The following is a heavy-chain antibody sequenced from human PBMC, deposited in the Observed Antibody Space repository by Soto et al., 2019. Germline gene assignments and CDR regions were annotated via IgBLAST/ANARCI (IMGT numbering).Heavy chain of an antibody. CDR2: IIPIFGKA. V-gene: IGHV1-69*06. CDR1: GGTFSSYA. D-gene: IGHD1-7*01. CDR3: ARSYNWNYVNFDY. J-gene: IGHJ4*02. Sequence: SVKVSCKASGGTFSSYAISWVRQAPGQGLEWMGGIIPIFGKANYAQKFQGRVTITADKSTSTAYMELSSLRSEDTAVYYCARSYNWNYVNFDYWGQGTLVTVSS.